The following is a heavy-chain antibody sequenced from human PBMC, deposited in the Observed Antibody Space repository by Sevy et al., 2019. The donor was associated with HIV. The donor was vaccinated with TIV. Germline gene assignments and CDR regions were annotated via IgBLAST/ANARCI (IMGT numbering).Heavy chain of an antibody. CDR1: GGSITSLY. J-gene: IGHJ5*02. D-gene: IGHD1-1*01. CDR2: IYYNGHI. Sequence: SETLSLTCTVSGGSITSLYWNWIRQPPGKGLEWIANIYYNGHINYNPSLKCRVTLSLDTSKNQFSLRLSSVTAADTAMYYRAHVNARGRGSSWGQGTLVTASS. CDR3: AHVNARGRGSS. V-gene: IGHV4-59*08.